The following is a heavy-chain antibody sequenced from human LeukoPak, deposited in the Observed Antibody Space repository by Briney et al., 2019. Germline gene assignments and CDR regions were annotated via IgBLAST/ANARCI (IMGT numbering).Heavy chain of an antibody. J-gene: IGHJ5*02. Sequence: GESLKISCKGSGYSFTNYWIGWVRQMPGKGLEWMGIIYPGDSDTRYSPSFQGQVTISADKSSSTAYMQWSSLKASDTAMYYCARYYSVGSYYKSWFDPWGQGTLVTVSS. CDR2: IYPGDSDT. V-gene: IGHV5-51*01. CDR1: GYSFTNYW. D-gene: IGHD3-10*01. CDR3: ARYYSVGSYYKSWFDP.